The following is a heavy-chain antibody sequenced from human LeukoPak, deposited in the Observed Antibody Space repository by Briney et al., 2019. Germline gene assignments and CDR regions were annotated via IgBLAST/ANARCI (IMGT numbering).Heavy chain of an antibody. V-gene: IGHV3-23*01. CDR3: AKDSPSVTATPHDY. J-gene: IGHJ4*02. Sequence: GGSLRLSCAASGFTFSDYAMSWVRQAPGKGLDWASTISSYGGSTYYADSVKGRFTISRDNSKNTLYLQMNSLRAEDTAVYFCAKDSPSVTATPHDYWGQGALVTVSS. CDR2: ISSYGGST. D-gene: IGHD2-21*02. CDR1: GFTFSDYA.